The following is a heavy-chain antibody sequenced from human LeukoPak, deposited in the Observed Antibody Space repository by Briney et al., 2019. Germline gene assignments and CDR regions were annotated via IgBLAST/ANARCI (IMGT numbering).Heavy chain of an antibody. Sequence: SETLSLTCTVSGGSISSYYWSWIRQPPGKGLEWIGYIYYSGSTNYNPSLKSRVTISVDTSKNQFSLKLSSVTAADTAVYYCARWVISRSGFNYWGQGTLVTVSS. V-gene: IGHV4-59*08. CDR1: GGSISSYY. D-gene: IGHD2/OR15-2a*01. J-gene: IGHJ4*02. CDR2: IYYSGST. CDR3: ARWVISRSGFNY.